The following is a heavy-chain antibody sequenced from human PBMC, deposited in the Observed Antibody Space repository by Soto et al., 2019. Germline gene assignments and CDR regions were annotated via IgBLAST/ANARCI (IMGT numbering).Heavy chain of an antibody. CDR3: STLWYSGSYYPFDY. CDR2: IKSKTDGGTP. CDR1: GFTFSNAW. J-gene: IGHJ4*02. Sequence: GGSMRLSCAASGFTFSNAWMSWVRQAPGKGLEWVGRIKSKTDGGTPDYAAPVKGRFTIARDDSKNTLYLQMNSLKTEGTAVYYCSTLWYSGSYYPFDYWGQGTLVTVSS. V-gene: IGHV3-15*01. D-gene: IGHD1-26*01.